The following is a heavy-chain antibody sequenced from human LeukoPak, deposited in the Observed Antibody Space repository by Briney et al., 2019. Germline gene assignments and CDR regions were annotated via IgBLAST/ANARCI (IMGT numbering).Heavy chain of an antibody. Sequence: PGGSLRLSCAASGFTFDDYGMSWVRQAPGKGLEWVSGINWNGGSTGYADSVKGRFTISRDNAKNSLYLQMNSLRAEDTALYHCARVRVTTPTWAAFDIWGQGTMVTVSS. J-gene: IGHJ3*02. CDR3: ARVRVTTPTWAAFDI. D-gene: IGHD4-17*01. CDR1: GFTFDDYG. V-gene: IGHV3-20*01. CDR2: INWNGGST.